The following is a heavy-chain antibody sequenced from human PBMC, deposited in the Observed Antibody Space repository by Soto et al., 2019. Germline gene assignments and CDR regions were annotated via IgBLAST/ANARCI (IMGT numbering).Heavy chain of an antibody. CDR3: AKPYDSSGYYSN. CDR1: GGTFSSYA. V-gene: IGHV1-69*13. Sequence: SVKVSCKASGGTFSSYAISWVRQAPGQGLEWMGGIIPIFGTANYAQKFQGRVTITADESTSTAYMELSSLRSEDTAVYYCAKPYDSSGYYSNWGQGTLVTVSS. D-gene: IGHD3-22*01. J-gene: IGHJ4*02. CDR2: IIPIFGTA.